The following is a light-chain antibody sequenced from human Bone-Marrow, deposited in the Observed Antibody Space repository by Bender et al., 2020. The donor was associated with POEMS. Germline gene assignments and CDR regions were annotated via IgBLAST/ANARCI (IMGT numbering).Light chain of an antibody. CDR2: EDL. CDR3: QAWDTTNVV. CDR1: KLGDKY. J-gene: IGLJ2*01. V-gene: IGLV3-1*01. Sequence: SYELTQPPSVSVSPGQTASITCSGDKLGDKYVCWYQKKPGRSPVLLIYEDLKRPSEIPERISGSNSGNTATLTISGTQAMDEADYFCQAWDTTNVVFGGGTKLTVL.